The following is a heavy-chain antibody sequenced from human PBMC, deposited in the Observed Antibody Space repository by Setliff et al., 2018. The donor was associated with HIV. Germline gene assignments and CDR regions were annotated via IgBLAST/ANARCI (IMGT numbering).Heavy chain of an antibody. J-gene: IGHJ5*02. CDR1: GDSITSNDYD. V-gene: IGHV4-39*01. D-gene: IGHD2-21*01. CDR3: ARGPNCGGDWCGR. Sequence: SETLSLTCTVYGDSITSNDYDWGWIRQPPGKGLEWIATIFYSGNTYYNPSLKSRVTMSVDTSKNQFSLKLTAVTAADTAVYYCARGPNCGGDWCGRWGQGTLVTVSS. CDR2: IFYSGNT.